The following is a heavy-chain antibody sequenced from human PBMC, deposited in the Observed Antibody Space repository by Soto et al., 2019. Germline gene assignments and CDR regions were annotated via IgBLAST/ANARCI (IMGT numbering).Heavy chain of an antibody. CDR2: IYSGGST. J-gene: IGHJ4*02. CDR1: GFTVSSNY. D-gene: IGHD4-17*01. V-gene: IGHV3-66*01. Sequence: EVQLVESGGGLVQPGGSLRLSCAASGFTVSSNYMSWVRQAPGKGLEWVSVIYSGGSTYYAESVKGRFTISRDNSKNTLYLQLISLRGEDTAVYYCARAQPTFAGDYPLVRYFDYWGQGTLVTVCS. CDR3: ARAQPTFAGDYPLVRYFDY.